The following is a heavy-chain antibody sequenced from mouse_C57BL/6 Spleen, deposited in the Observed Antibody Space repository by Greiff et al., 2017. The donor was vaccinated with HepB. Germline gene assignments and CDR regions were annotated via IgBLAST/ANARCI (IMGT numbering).Heavy chain of an antibody. J-gene: IGHJ2*01. CDR2: ISYDGSN. Sequence: EVQLVESGPGLVKPSQSLSLTCSVTGYSITSGYYWNWIRQFPGNKLEWMGYISYDGSNNYNPSLKNRISITRDTSKNQFFLKLNSVTTEDTATYYCAVTGTDDYWGQGTTLTVSS. CDR3: AVTGTDDY. D-gene: IGHD4-1*01. CDR1: GYSITSGYY. V-gene: IGHV3-6*01.